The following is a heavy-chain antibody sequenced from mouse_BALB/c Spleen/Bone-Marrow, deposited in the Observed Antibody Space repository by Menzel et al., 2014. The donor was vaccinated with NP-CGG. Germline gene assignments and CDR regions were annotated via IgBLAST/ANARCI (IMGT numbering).Heavy chain of an antibody. J-gene: IGHJ4*01. D-gene: IGHD2-4*01. CDR3: ARGGDYDFMDC. CDR1: GYAFTNYL. CDR2: INPGSGGT. Sequence: QVQLQQSGAELVRPGTSVKVSCKASGYAFTNYLIEWVKQRPGQGLEWIGVINPGSGGTNYNEKFKGKATLTADKSSSTAYMQLSSLTSDDSAVYFCARGGDYDFMDCWGQGTSVTVSS. V-gene: IGHV1-54*01.